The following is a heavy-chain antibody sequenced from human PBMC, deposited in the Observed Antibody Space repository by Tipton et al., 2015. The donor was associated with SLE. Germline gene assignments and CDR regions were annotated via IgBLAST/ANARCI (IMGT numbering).Heavy chain of an antibody. CDR2: ISAGGDNT. Sequence: SLRLSCAASGFTFSNYAMTWVRQAPGKGLEWVSAISAGGDNTYYADSVRGRFTISRDNSKNTLYLQMNSLRADDTALYYCAKDSGSFDYWGQGTLVTVSS. CDR1: GFTFSNYA. V-gene: IGHV3-23*01. D-gene: IGHD1-26*01. CDR3: AKDSGSFDY. J-gene: IGHJ4*02.